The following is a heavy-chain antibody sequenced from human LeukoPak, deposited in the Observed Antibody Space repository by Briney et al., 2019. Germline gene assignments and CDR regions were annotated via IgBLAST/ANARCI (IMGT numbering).Heavy chain of an antibody. D-gene: IGHD3-22*01. V-gene: IGHV3-9*01. CDR1: GFTFDDYA. Sequence: QAGGSLRLSCAASGFTFDDYAMHWVRQAPGKGLEWVSGISWNSGSIGYADSVKGRFTISRDNAKNSLYLQMNSLRAEDTALYYCAKGKGYDSSGYVDYWGQGTLVTVSS. CDR2: ISWNSGSI. J-gene: IGHJ4*02. CDR3: AKGKGYDSSGYVDY.